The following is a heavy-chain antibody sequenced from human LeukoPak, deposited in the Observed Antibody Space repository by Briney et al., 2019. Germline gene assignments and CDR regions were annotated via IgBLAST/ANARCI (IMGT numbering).Heavy chain of an antibody. V-gene: IGHV1-18*01. CDR2: ISAYNGNT. J-gene: IGHJ5*02. CDR1: GYTFTSYG. D-gene: IGHD6-6*01. CDR3: ARDRHSSSSNWFDP. Sequence: ASVKVSCKASGYTFTSYGTSWVRQAPGQGLEWMGWISAYNGNTNYAQKLQGRVTMTTDTSTSTAYMELRSLRSDDTAVYYCARDRHSSSSNWFDPWGQGTLVTVSS.